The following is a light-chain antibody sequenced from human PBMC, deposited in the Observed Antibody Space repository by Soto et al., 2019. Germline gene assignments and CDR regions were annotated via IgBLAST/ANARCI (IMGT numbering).Light chain of an antibody. J-gene: IGKJ4*01. V-gene: IGKV3-11*01. CDR3: QQRSNWPPGFT. CDR2: DAS. CDR1: QSVSSY. Sequence: EIVLSQSPATLSLSPGERATLSCMSIQSVSSYLAWYQQKPGQAPRLLIYDASNRATGIPARFSGSGSGTDFALTISSLEPEDFAVYYCQQRSNWPPGFTFGGGTKVDIK.